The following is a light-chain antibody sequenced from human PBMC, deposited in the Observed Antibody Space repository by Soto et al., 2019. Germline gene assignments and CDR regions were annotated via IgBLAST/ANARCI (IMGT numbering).Light chain of an antibody. V-gene: IGKV3-15*01. CDR3: QQFHNWPRT. Sequence: EIVMTQSPATLSVSPGETATLSCRASQSVAGNLAWYQQKPGQPPRLLIYGVSTRATGVPARFSGSGSETDFTLTISRLEPEDFAVYYCQQFHNWPRTFGQGTKVDIK. J-gene: IGKJ1*01. CDR2: GVS. CDR1: QSVAGN.